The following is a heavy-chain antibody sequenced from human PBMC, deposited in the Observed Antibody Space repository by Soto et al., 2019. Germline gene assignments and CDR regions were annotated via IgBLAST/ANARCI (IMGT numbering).Heavy chain of an antibody. CDR1: GYSFTSYW. CDR3: ARHPTSTVVTSYYYGMDV. CDR2: IDPSDSYT. Sequence: HGESLKISCKGSGYSFTSYWISWVRQMPGKGLEWMGRIDPSDSYTNYSPSFQGHVTISADKSISTAYLQWSSLKASDTAMYYCARHPTSTVVTSYYYGMDVWGQGTTVTVSS. D-gene: IGHD4-17*01. J-gene: IGHJ6*02. V-gene: IGHV5-10-1*01.